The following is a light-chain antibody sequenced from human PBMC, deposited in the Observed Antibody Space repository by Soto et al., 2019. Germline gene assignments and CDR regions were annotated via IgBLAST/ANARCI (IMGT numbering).Light chain of an antibody. CDR1: QSVISY. J-gene: IGKJ1*01. CDR3: QQRTNWPPTWT. Sequence: EIVLTQSPDTPSLSPGERATLSCRASQSVISYLAWFQQKPGQTPRLLIYDASKRATGIPARFSGSGSGADFTLTISSLEPEDSAVYYCQQRTNWPPTWTFGQGTKVEIK. CDR2: DAS. V-gene: IGKV3-11*01.